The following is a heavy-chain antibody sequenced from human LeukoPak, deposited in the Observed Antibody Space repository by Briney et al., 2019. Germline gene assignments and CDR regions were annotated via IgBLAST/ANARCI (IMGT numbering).Heavy chain of an antibody. CDR1: GYSFTSYW. CDR2: IYPGDSDT. CDR3: ARTQVVPAALPQHNWFDP. Sequence: GESLKISCKGSGYSFTSYWIGWVRQMPGKGLEWMGIIYPGDSDTRYSPSFQGQVTISADKSISTAYLQWSSLKASDTAMYYCARTQVVPAALPQHNWFDPWGQGTLVTVSS. D-gene: IGHD2-2*01. J-gene: IGHJ5*02. V-gene: IGHV5-51*01.